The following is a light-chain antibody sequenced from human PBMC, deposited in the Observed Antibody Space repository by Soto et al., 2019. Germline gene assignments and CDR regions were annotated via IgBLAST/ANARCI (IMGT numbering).Light chain of an antibody. CDR2: EGS. CDR1: SSDVGSYNL. CDR3: CSYAGGGSYV. V-gene: IGLV2-23*01. Sequence: QSVLTQPASVSGSPGQSITISCTGSSSDVGSYNLVSWYQQHPDKAPKLMIYEGSKRPSGVSNRFSGSKSGNTASLTISGLQAEDEADYYCCSYAGGGSYVFGPGTKLTVL. J-gene: IGLJ1*01.